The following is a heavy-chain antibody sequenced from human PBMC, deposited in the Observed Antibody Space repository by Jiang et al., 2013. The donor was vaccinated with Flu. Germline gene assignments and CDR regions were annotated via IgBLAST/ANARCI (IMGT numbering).Heavy chain of an antibody. V-gene: IGHV1-2*02. CDR1: GYTVTDYY. Sequence: QLVESGAEVKKPGASVKVSCKASGYTVTDYYVHWVRQAPGQGLEWMGWINPNSGGTNYAQKFQGRVTVTRDTSISTAYMELSRLTSDDTAVYYCARGGSGYYSRPNDYWGQGTLVTVSS. CDR2: INPNSGGT. J-gene: IGHJ4*02. D-gene: IGHD3-22*01. CDR3: ARGGSGYYSRPNDY.